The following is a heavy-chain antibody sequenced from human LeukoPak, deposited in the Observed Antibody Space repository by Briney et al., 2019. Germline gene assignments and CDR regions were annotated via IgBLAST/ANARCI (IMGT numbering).Heavy chain of an antibody. V-gene: IGHV1-18*01. CDR2: ISGDNGNT. D-gene: IGHD1-1*01. J-gene: IGHJ4*02. CDR1: GYTFTSLG. Sequence: ASVKVSCKASGYTFTSLGISWVRQAPGQGLEWMGWISGDNGNTYYAQKLQGRVTLTTDTSTSTAYMELRSLRSDDTAVYYCARDLSTTGTASLGYWGQGTLVTVSS. CDR3: ARDLSTTGTASLGY.